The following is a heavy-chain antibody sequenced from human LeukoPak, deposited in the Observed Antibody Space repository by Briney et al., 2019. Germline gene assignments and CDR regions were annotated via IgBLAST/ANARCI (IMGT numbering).Heavy chain of an antibody. V-gene: IGHV4-31*03. CDR3: ARHASAGYDYYGMDV. D-gene: IGHD3-9*01. Sequence: PSQTLSLTCTVSGGSISSGGYYWSWIRQHPGKGLEWIGYIYYSGSTYYNPSLKSRVTISVDTSKNQFSLKLSSVTAADTAVYYCARHASAGYDYYGMDVWGQGTTVTVSS. CDR2: IYYSGST. CDR1: GGSISSGGYY. J-gene: IGHJ6*02.